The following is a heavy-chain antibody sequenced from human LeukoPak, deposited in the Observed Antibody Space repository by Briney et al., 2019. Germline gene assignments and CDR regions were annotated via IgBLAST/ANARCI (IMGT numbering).Heavy chain of an antibody. V-gene: IGHV3-7*01. CDR2: IEQDGSEK. CDR1: GFTFSNYW. J-gene: IGHJ4*02. Sequence: GGSLRLSCAASGFTFSNYWTSWVRQVPGKGLEWVASIEQDGSEKCYVDSVKGRFSISRDNVQKSLSLQMKSLRAEDTAVYYCARGSGDLDNWGQGTLVTVSS. D-gene: IGHD2-15*01. CDR3: ARGSGDLDN.